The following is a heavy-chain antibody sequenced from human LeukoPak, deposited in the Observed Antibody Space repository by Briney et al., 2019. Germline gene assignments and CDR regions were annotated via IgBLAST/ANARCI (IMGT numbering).Heavy chain of an antibody. D-gene: IGHD3-22*01. Sequence: SETLSLTCTVSGVSISNYNWRWIRQAPGKGLEWVGYIFSSGSTTYNTSPESGLIIAVDTSKNQCSMRLSSVTAADTAVYLCARRPMTSLAFDVWGQGTVVTVSS. J-gene: IGHJ3*01. V-gene: IGHV4-59*01. CDR2: IFSSGST. CDR1: GVSISNYN. CDR3: ARRPMTSLAFDV.